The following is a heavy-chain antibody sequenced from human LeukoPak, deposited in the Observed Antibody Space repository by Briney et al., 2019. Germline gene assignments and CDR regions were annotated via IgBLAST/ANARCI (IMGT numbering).Heavy chain of an antibody. J-gene: IGHJ4*02. CDR1: GYTFTSYD. V-gene: IGHV1-8*01. CDR2: MNPNSGNT. CDR3: ARDSSGYYYRTYFDY. D-gene: IGHD3-22*01. Sequence: ASVKVSCKASGYTFTSYDINWVRQATGQGLEWMGWMNPNSGNTGYAQKLQGRVTMTTDTSTSTAYMELRSLRSDDTAVYYCARDSSGYYYRTYFDYWGQGTLVTVSS.